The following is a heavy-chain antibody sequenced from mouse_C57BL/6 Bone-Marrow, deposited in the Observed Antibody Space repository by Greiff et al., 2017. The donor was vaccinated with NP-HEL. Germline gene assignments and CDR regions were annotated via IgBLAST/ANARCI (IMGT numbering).Heavy chain of an antibody. Sequence: VQLQQSGAELARPGASVKLSCKASGYTSTSYGISWVKQRTGQGLEWIGEIYPRSGNTYYNEKFKGKATLTADKSSSTAYMELRSLTSEDSAVYFCARPVRWYFDVWGTGTTVTVSS. CDR1: GYTSTSYG. V-gene: IGHV1-81*01. D-gene: IGHD2-14*01. J-gene: IGHJ1*03. CDR2: IYPRSGNT. CDR3: ARPVRWYFDV.